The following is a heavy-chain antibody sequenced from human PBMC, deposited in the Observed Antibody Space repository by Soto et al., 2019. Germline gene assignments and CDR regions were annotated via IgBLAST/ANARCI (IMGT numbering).Heavy chain of an antibody. J-gene: IGHJ6*02. V-gene: IGHV3-15*01. Sequence: LRLSCAASGFTFSRAWMSWVRQAPGKGLEWVGRIKSKTDSGTIDYAAPVKGRFTISRDDSKNTVYLQMNGLKTEDAAVYYCTTDTKCGNGVCYPYYYGLDVWGQGTTVTVSS. CDR3: TTDTKCGNGVCYPYYYGLDV. CDR2: IKSKTDSGTI. CDR1: GFTFSRAW. D-gene: IGHD2-8*01.